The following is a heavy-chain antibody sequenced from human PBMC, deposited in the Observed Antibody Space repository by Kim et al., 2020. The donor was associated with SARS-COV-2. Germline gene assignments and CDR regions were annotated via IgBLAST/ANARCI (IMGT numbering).Heavy chain of an antibody. J-gene: IGHJ2*01. CDR2: IKSKTDGGTT. CDR1: GFTFSNAW. CDR3: TTDPSDDYGGNLNYWYFDL. D-gene: IGHD4-17*01. Sequence: GGSLRLSCAASGFTFSNAWMSWVRQAPGKGLEWVGRIKSKTDGGTTDYAAPVKGRFTISRDDSKNTLYLQMNSLKTEDTAVYYCTTDPSDDYGGNLNYWYFDLWGRGTLVTVSS. V-gene: IGHV3-15*01.